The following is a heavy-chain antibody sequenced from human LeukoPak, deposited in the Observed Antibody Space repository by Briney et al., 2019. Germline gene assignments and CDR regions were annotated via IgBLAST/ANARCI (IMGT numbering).Heavy chain of an antibody. Sequence: GGSLRLSCAASGFTLSSYAMHWVRQAPGKGLEWVAVISYDGSNKYYADSVKGRFTISRDNSKNTLYLQMNSLRAEDTAVYYCARVSPARYYYDSSGYYGGFDYWDQGTLVTVSS. CDR2: ISYDGSNK. D-gene: IGHD3-22*01. V-gene: IGHV3-30-3*01. J-gene: IGHJ4*02. CDR1: GFTLSSYA. CDR3: ARVSPARYYYDSSGYYGGFDY.